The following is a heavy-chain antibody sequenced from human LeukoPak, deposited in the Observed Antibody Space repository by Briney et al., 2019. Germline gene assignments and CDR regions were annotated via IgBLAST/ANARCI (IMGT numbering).Heavy chain of an antibody. CDR2: INWNGGST. Sequence: PGGSLRLSCAASGFTFDDYGMSWVRQAPGKGLEWVSGINWNGGSTGYADSVKGRFTISRDNAKNSLYLQMNSQRAEDTALYYCARSRGYSYGYYFDYWGQGTLVTVSP. D-gene: IGHD5-18*01. CDR3: ARSRGYSYGYYFDY. CDR1: GFTFDDYG. J-gene: IGHJ4*02. V-gene: IGHV3-20*04.